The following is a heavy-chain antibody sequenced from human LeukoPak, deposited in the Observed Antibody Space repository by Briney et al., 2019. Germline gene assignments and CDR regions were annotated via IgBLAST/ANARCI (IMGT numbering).Heavy chain of an antibody. CDR1: GFTFSSYG. D-gene: IGHD3-22*01. V-gene: IGHV3-30*18. CDR2: ISYDGRNE. Sequence: GGSLRLSCAASGFTFSSYGMHWVRQAPGKGLEWVAVISYDGRNEYYADSVKGRFTISRDNSKNTLFLQINSLRPEDTAVYYCAKDYDSSGYYKGVYFQQWGQGTLVIVSS. CDR3: AKDYDSSGYYKGVYFQQ. J-gene: IGHJ1*01.